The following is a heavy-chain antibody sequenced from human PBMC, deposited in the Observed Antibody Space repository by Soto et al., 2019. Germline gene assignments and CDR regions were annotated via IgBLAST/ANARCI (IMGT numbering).Heavy chain of an antibody. CDR1: GFTFTSHA. Sequence: PGGSLRLSCAASGFTFTSHAMSWVRQAPGKGLEWVSSISSSSSYIYYADSVKGRFTISRDNAKNSLYLQMNSLRAEDTAVYYCARDSLNWAYWGQGTLVTVSS. V-gene: IGHV3-21*01. CDR2: ISSSSSYI. J-gene: IGHJ4*02. D-gene: IGHD3-16*01. CDR3: ARDSLNWAY.